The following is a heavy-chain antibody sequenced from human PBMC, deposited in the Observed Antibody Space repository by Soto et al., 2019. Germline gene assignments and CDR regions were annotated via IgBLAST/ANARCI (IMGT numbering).Heavy chain of an antibody. CDR2: IYYSGST. CDR3: ARVRYSYGNRYYYYGMDV. V-gene: IGHV4-59*01. J-gene: IGHJ6*02. Sequence: PSETLSLTCTVSGGSISGYYWSWIRQPPGKGLEWIGYIYYSGSTNYNPSLKSRVTISVDTSKNQFSLKLSSVTAADTAVYYCARVRYSYGNRYYYYGMDVWGQGTTVTVSS. D-gene: IGHD5-18*01. CDR1: GGSISGYY.